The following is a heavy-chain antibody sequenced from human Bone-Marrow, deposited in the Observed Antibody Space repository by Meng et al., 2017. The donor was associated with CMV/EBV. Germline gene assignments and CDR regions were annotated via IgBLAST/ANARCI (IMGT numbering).Heavy chain of an antibody. J-gene: IGHJ4*02. D-gene: IGHD5-24*01. CDR3: AKDRIKKMTTGFDY. CDR1: GFTFSTDG. CDR2: IRYDGSNK. V-gene: IGHV3-30*02. Sequence: GESLKISCAASGFTFSTDGIHWVRQAPGKGLEWVAFIRYDGSNKCYVDSVKGRFTISRDNSKNTLYLQMNSLRAEDTAVYYCAKDRIKKMTTGFDYWGQGTLVTVSS.